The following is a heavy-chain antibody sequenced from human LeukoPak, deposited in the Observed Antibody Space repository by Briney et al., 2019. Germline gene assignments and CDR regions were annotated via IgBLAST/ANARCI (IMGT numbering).Heavy chain of an antibody. V-gene: IGHV4-4*07. J-gene: IGHJ6*03. CDR3: ARGADYDFWSGQQHYYYMDV. CDR2: IYTSGST. D-gene: IGHD3-3*01. Sequence: SETLSLTCTVSGDSISSYYWSWIRQPAGKGLEWIGRIYTSGSTNYNPSLKSRVTMSVDTSKNQFSLKLSSVPAADTAAYYCARGADYDFWSGQQHYYYMDVWGKGTTVTVSS. CDR1: GDSISSYY.